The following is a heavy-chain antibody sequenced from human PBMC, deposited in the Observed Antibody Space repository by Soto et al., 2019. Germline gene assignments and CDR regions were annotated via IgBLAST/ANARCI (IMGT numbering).Heavy chain of an antibody. D-gene: IGHD1-1*01. Sequence: PSETLSLTCTVSGGSISSSSYYWGWIRQPPGKGLEWIGSIYYSGSTYYNPSLKSRVTISVDMSKNQFSLKLSSVTAADTAVYYCAREAPRANALDFWGQGTLVTVSS. CDR1: GGSISSSSYY. CDR3: AREAPRANALDF. V-gene: IGHV4-39*07. J-gene: IGHJ4*02. CDR2: IYYSGST.